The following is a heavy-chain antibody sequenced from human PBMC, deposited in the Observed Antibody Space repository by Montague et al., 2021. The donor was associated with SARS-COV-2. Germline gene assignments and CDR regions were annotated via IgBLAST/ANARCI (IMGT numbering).Heavy chain of an antibody. V-gene: IGHV4-34*01. Sequence: SETLSLTCGVSGGSLSGYHWSWIRQPKGTGLEWTGEIGLSGSNNHNPSPKSRVIISLDTSKNQFSLKLSSVTAADTAVYYCARGLIDIIMMVVVFTGASLYFGYWGQGILVTVSS. CDR1: GGSLSGYH. CDR3: ARGLIDIIMMVVVFTGASLYFGY. CDR2: IGLSGSN. J-gene: IGHJ4*02. D-gene: IGHD3-22*01.